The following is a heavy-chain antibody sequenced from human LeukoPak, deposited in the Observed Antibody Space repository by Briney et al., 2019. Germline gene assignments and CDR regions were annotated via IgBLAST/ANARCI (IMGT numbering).Heavy chain of an antibody. J-gene: IGHJ4*02. CDR3: ARAYSSSTKDDY. CDR2: INPNSGGT. Sequence: GASVTVSCKASGYTFTGYYMHWVRQAPGQGLEWMGWINPNSGGTNYAQKFQGRVTMTRDTSISTAYMELSRLRSDDTAVYYCARAYSSSTKDDYWGQGTLVTVSS. CDR1: GYTFTGYY. D-gene: IGHD6-6*01. V-gene: IGHV1-2*02.